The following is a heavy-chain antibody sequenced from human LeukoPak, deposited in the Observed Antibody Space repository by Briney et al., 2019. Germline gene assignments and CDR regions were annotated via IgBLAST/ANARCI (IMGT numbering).Heavy chain of an antibody. CDR1: GFNFGVVA. CDR3: ARERAGDVDY. V-gene: IGHV3-49*03. J-gene: IGHJ4*02. CDR2: IRHREYGGTA. Sequence: GRSLRLSCATSGFNFGVVAMDWIRQAPGKGLEWVGFIRHREYGGTAEYAASVNGRFAISRDDSKSIVYLQMNDLRTEDTGVYYCARERAGDVDYWGLGTLATVSS.